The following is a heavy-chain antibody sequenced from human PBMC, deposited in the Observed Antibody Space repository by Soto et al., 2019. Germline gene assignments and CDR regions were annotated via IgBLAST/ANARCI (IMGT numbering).Heavy chain of an antibody. V-gene: IGHV3-23*01. CDR1: GFTFSSYA. D-gene: IGHD3-22*01. CDR3: ATSHWGYYYDSSGYYPLDY. CDR2: ISGSGGST. Sequence: GGSLRLSCAASGFTFSSYAMSWVRQAPGKGLEWVSAISGSGGSTYYADSVKGRFTISRDNSKNTLYLQMNSLRAEDTAVYYCATSHWGYYYDSSGYYPLDYWGQGTLVTVSS. J-gene: IGHJ4*02.